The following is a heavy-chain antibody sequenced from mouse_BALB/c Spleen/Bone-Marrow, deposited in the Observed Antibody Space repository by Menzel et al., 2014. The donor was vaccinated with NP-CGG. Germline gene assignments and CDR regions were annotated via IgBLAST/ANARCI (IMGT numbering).Heavy chain of an antibody. V-gene: IGHV1S81*02. J-gene: IGHJ4*01. Sequence: VNLVESGAELVKPGASVKLSCKASGYTFTSYYMYWVKQRPGQGLEWFDEINPSNGGTKFNEKFKNTATLTVDKSSSTAYMQLSSLTSEDSAVYYCSRGRRDALDYWGQGTSVTVSS. CDR2: INPSNGGT. CDR3: SRGRRDALDY. CDR1: GYTFTSYY.